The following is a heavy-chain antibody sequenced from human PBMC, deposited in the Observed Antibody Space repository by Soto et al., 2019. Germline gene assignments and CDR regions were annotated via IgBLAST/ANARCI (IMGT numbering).Heavy chain of an antibody. CDR3: ARAGRGGAPVFDF. V-gene: IGHV4-34*01. CDR2: INHSGST. Sequence: SETLSLTCAVYGGSFSGYYWSWIRQPPGKGLEWIGEINHSGSTNYNPSLKSRVTISVDTSKNQFSLKLSSVTAADTAVYYCARAGRGGAPVFDFRAKGKTATVPS. J-gene: IGHJ6*03. D-gene: IGHD1-26*01. CDR1: GGSFSGYY.